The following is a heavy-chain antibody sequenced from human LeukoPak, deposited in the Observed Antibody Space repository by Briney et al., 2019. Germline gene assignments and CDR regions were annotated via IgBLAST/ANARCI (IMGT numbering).Heavy chain of an antibody. Sequence: SETLSPTCTVSGGSISSSSYYWGWIRQPPGKGLEWIGSIYYSGSTYYNPSLKSRVTISVDTSKNQFSLKLSSVTAADTAVYYCARESSGWYAAATNDYWGQGTLVTVSS. CDR1: GGSISSSSYY. V-gene: IGHV4-39*07. CDR2: IYYSGST. J-gene: IGHJ4*02. CDR3: ARESSGWYAAATNDY. D-gene: IGHD6-19*01.